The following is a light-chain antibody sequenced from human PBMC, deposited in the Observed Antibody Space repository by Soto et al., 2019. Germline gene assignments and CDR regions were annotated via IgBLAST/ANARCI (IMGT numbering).Light chain of an antibody. V-gene: IGKV3-20*01. CDR2: DAS. Sequence: PGERASLSCRASQSISGHYLAWYQQKPGQAPRLLIYDASSRATGIPDRFSGSGSGTDFILTISRLEPEDFAVYYCQQYGSSPLTFGGGTKVEIK. J-gene: IGKJ4*01. CDR3: QQYGSSPLT. CDR1: QSISGHY.